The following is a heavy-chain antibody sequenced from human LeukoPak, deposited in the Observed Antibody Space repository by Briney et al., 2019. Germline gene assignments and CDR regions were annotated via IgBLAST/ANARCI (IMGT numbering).Heavy chain of an antibody. CDR3: ARVSGLRSYYYYYYMDV. D-gene: IGHD3-10*01. Sequence: GSLRLSCAASGFTVSSNYMSWVRQAPGKGLEWVSVIYSGGSTYYADSVKGRFTISRDNSKNTLYLQMNSLRAEDTAVYYCARVSGLRSYYYYYYMDVWGKGTTVTISS. CDR1: GFTVSSNY. V-gene: IGHV3-66*01. J-gene: IGHJ6*03. CDR2: IYSGGST.